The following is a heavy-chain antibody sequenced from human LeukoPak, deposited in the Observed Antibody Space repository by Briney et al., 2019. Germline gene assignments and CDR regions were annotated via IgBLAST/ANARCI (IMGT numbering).Heavy chain of an antibody. J-gene: IGHJ4*02. CDR3: AKRGTVHVVDTAMAGGLSFDY. D-gene: IGHD5-18*01. Sequence: PGGSLRLSCAASGFTFSSYGMHWVRQAPGKGLEWVSFIRYDGSNKYYADSVKGRFTISRDNSKNTLYLKMHSLRAEDTAVYYCAKRGTVHVVDTAMAGGLSFDYWGQGTLVTVSS. CDR1: GFTFSSYG. CDR2: IRYDGSNK. V-gene: IGHV3-30*02.